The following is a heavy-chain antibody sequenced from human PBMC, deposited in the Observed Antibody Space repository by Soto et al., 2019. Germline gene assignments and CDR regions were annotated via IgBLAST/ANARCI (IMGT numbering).Heavy chain of an antibody. J-gene: IGHJ6*02. CDR2: IIPIFGTA. Sequence: QVQLVQSGAEVKKPGSSVKVSCKASGGTFSSYAISWVRQAPGQGLEWMGGIIPIFGTANYAQKFQGRVTITADESTSTAYMERSSLRSEDTAVYYCARDEVAGTHASRYYYGMDVSGQGTTVTVSS. V-gene: IGHV1-69*01. CDR3: ARDEVAGTHASRYYYGMDV. CDR1: GGTFSSYA. D-gene: IGHD1-1*01.